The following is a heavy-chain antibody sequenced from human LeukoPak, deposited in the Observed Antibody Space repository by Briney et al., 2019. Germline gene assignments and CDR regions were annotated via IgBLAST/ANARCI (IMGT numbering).Heavy chain of an antibody. D-gene: IGHD3-10*01. Sequence: GGSLRLTCAASELHAMTWVRQGPGKGLEWVSAISRSGGSTYYADPAKGRFTISRDKSNNTLFLQINSLRAEDTAVYYCAKLGGKTANGDEYYGMDVWGQGTTVTVSS. CDR2: ISRSGGST. J-gene: IGHJ6*02. CDR3: AKLGGKTANGDEYYGMDV. V-gene: IGHV3-23*01. CDR1: ELHA.